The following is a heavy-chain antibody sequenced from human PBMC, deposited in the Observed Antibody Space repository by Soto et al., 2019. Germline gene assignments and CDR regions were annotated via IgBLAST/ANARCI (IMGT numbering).Heavy chain of an antibody. CDR3: ARDNSGSYYESYYYYGMDV. D-gene: IGHD1-26*01. CDR2: TYYRSKWYN. J-gene: IGHJ6*02. V-gene: IGHV6-1*01. Sequence: SQTLSLTCAISGDSVSSNSAAWNWIRQSPSRGLEWLGRTYYRSKWYNDYAVSVKSRITINPDTSKNQFSLQLNSVTPEDTAVYYCARDNSGSYYESYYYYGMDVWGQGTTGTVS. CDR1: GDSVSSNSAA.